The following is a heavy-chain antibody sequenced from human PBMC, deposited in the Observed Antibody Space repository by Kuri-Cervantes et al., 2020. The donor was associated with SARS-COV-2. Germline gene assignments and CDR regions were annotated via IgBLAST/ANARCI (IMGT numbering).Heavy chain of an antibody. V-gene: IGHV3-48*01. CDR3: AKDRGYCSSTSCYNGYFQH. J-gene: IGHJ1*01. CDR2: ISSSSSTI. CDR1: GFIFSSHS. D-gene: IGHD2-2*02. Sequence: LSLTCAASGFIFSSHSMNWVRQAPGKGLEWVSYISSSSSTIYYADSVKGRFTISRDNSKNTLYLQMNSLRAEDTAVYYCAKDRGYCSSTSCYNGYFQHWGQGTLVTVSS.